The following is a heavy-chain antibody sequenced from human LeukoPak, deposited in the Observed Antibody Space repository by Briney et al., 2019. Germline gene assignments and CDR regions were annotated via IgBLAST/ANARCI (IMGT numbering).Heavy chain of an antibody. CDR2: IQYDGSNE. Sequence: GGSLRLSCAASGFTFSSYGMHWVRQAPGKGLEWVAYIQYDGSNEQYADSVKGRFSISRDSSKNILYLQMNSLRPEDTAVYYCAKDRCSNGIGCYYYYMDVWGKGTTVTISS. J-gene: IGHJ6*03. V-gene: IGHV3-30*02. CDR1: GFTFSSYG. CDR3: AKDRCSNGIGCYYYYMDV. D-gene: IGHD2-8*01.